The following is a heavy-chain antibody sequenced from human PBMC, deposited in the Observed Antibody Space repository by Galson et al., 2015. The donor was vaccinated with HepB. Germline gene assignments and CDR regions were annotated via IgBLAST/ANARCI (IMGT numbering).Heavy chain of an antibody. J-gene: IGHJ4*02. Sequence: SLRLSCAASGFTFNNYAMHWVRQAPGKGLEWVSKISGNSGSTYYADSVKGRFTISRDNYKNTLYLQMNSLRAEDTALYYCATGQQLGLWGQGTLVTVSS. D-gene: IGHD6-13*01. CDR2: ISGNSGST. V-gene: IGHV3-23*01. CDR3: ATGQQLGL. CDR1: GFTFNNYA.